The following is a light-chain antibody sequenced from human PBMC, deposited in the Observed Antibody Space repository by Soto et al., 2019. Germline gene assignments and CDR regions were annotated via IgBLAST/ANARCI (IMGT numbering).Light chain of an antibody. Sequence: QSVLTQPPSVSGAPGQRVTISCTGSSSDIGAGYGVHWFQQLPGIAPKLLVYGNTNRPSGVPDRFSGSKSATSASLAITGLQAEDEADYYCQSFDSTVSGLVFGGGTKLTVL. CDR3: QSFDSTVSGLV. CDR2: GNT. J-gene: IGLJ2*01. V-gene: IGLV1-40*01. CDR1: SSDIGAGYG.